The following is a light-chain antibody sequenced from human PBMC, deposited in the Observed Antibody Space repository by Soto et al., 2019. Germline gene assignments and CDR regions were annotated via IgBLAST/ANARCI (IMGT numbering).Light chain of an antibody. CDR2: GAS. CDR1: QSISNNQ. CDR3: LQYGNSVWT. V-gene: IGKV3-20*01. Sequence: EIVLTQSPGTLSLSPGERASLSCLASQSISNNQLGWFQQRPGQAPRLLVYGASSRPSGIPDRFSGSGSGTDFTLTISRVETEDSAGYDRLQYGNSVWTVGQGTKVEIK. J-gene: IGKJ1*01.